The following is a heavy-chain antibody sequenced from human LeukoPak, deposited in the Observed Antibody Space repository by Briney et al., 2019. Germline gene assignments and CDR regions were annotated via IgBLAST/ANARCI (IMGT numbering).Heavy chain of an antibody. CDR3: ARGKSGFSP. J-gene: IGHJ4*02. CDR2: INPYTGDA. Sequence: ASVKVSRKASGYTFTENYIHWVRQAPGHGLEWMGLINPYTGDANYTEKFQGRVTMTRDTSVSTAYMHLSRLRSDDTAVYYCARGKSGFSPWGQGTPVTVSS. V-gene: IGHV1-2*02. D-gene: IGHD3-22*01. CDR1: GYTFTENY.